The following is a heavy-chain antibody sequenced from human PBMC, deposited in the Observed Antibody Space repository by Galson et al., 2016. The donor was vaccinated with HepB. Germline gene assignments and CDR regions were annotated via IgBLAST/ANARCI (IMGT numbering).Heavy chain of an antibody. V-gene: IGHV3-15*07. CDR3: TKVPYGLNYLGMDV. CDR1: GFTFRDAW. D-gene: IGHD4-17*01. CDR2: IKNKPDGGTA. J-gene: IGHJ6*02. Sequence: SLRLSCAASGFTFRDAWMNWVRQAPGKGLEWVGRIKNKPDGGTADYAAPVKGRFSISRDDSKSTLYLHMTSLRTEDTALYYCTKVPYGLNYLGMDVWGQGTTVTVSS.